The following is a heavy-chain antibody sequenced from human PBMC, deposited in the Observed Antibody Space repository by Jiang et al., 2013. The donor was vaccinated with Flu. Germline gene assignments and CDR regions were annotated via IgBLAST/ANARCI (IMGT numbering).Heavy chain of an antibody. D-gene: IGHD2-2*01. CDR2: INHSGST. Sequence: LLKPSETLSLTCAVYGGSFSGYYWSWIRQPPGKGLEWIGEINHSGSTNYNPSLKSRVTISVDTSKNQFSLKLSSVTAADTAVYYCARSNYCSSTSCYFDETSPPQYYFDYWGQGTLVTVSS. V-gene: IGHV4-34*01. CDR3: ARSNYCSSTSCYFDETSPPQYYFDY. CDR1: GGSFSGYY. J-gene: IGHJ4*02.